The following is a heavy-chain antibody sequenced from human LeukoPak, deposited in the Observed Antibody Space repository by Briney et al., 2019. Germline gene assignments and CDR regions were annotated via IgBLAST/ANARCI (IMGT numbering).Heavy chain of an antibody. Sequence: PGGSLRLSCAASGFTFSSSGMHWVRQAPGKGLEWVSYISGSSSPIYYADSVKGRFTISRDNAKNSLYLQMNSLRAEDTAVYYCAREGGGYNNRGFDYWGQGTLVTVSS. V-gene: IGHV3-48*01. CDR1: GFTFSSSG. CDR3: AREGGGYNNRGFDY. J-gene: IGHJ4*02. D-gene: IGHD5-24*01. CDR2: ISGSSSPI.